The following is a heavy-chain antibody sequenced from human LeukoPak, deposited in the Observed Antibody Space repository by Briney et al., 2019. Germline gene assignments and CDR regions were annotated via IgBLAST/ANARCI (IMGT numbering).Heavy chain of an antibody. V-gene: IGHV4-34*01. J-gene: IGHJ4*02. CDR2: INHSGST. Sequence: PSETLSLTCAVYGGSFSGYYWSWIRQPPGKGLEWIGEINHSGSTNYNPSLKSRVTISVDTSKNQFSLKLSSVTAADTAVYYCATWTGSDDYWGQGTLVTVSS. CDR1: GGSFSGYY. D-gene: IGHD2-15*01. CDR3: ATWTGSDDY.